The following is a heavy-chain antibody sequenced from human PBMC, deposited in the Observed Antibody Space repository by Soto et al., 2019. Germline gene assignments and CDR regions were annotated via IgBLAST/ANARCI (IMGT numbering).Heavy chain of an antibody. V-gene: IGHV3-23*01. CDR3: ARRV. Sequence: EVKVLESGGGLVQPGGSLRLSCATSGFTFSLYPMNWVRQAPGKGLEWVSGISAGGDSTYYADSVKGRFTIFRDNSKNSVYLQMNSLRVKDTAVYYCARRVWGQGTLVTVSS. J-gene: IGHJ4*02. CDR1: GFTFSLYP. CDR2: ISAGGDST.